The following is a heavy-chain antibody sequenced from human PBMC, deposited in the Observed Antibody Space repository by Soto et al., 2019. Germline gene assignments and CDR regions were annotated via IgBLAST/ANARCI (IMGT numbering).Heavy chain of an antibody. J-gene: IGHJ4*02. CDR1: GFTFSSYW. D-gene: IGHD1-1*01. V-gene: IGHV3-74*03. Sequence: EVQLVESGGGLVQPGGSLRLSCAASGFTFSSYWMNWVRQAPGKGLVFVSRINSGGSVYADSVKGRFTISRDTAKNTLYLDMNSLRVEDTAVYYCARGHGRLEPVYWGQGALVTVSS. CDR3: ARGHGRLEPVY. CDR2: INSGGS.